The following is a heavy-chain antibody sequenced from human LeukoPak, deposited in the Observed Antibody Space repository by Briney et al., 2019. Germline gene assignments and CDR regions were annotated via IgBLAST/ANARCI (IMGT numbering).Heavy chain of an antibody. CDR1: GFTFSSYA. CDR3: ARDRGVVAGCFDY. D-gene: IGHD6-19*01. J-gene: IGHJ4*02. CDR2: ISYDGSNK. V-gene: IGHV3-30-3*01. Sequence: PAGSLRLSCAASGFTFSSYAMNWVRQAPGKGLEWVAVISYDGSNKYYADSVKGRFTISRDNSKNTLYLQMTSLRAEDTAVYYCARDRGVVAGCFDYWGQGTLVTVSS.